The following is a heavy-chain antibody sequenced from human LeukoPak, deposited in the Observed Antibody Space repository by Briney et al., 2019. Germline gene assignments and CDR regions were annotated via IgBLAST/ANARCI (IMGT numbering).Heavy chain of an antibody. CDR3: ARGGPPGYYYDSSGYLIY. V-gene: IGHV4-39*07. CDR1: GGSISSSSYY. Sequence: SETLSLTCTVSGGSISSSSYYWGWIRQPPGKGLEWIGSIYYSGSTYYNPSLKSRVTISVDTSKNQFSLKLSSVTAADTAVYYCARGGPPGYYYDSSGYLIYWGQGTLVTVSS. J-gene: IGHJ4*02. CDR2: IYYSGST. D-gene: IGHD3-22*01.